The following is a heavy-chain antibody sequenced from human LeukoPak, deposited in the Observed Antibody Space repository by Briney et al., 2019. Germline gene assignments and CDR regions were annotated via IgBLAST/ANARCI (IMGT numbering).Heavy chain of an antibody. CDR1: GGSISSGDYY. J-gene: IGHJ4*02. CDR2: IYYSGST. CDR3: ARERRTVTTFLIDY. D-gene: IGHD4-11*01. V-gene: IGHV4-30-4*01. Sequence: SETLSLTCTVSGGSISSGDYYWSWIRQPPGKGLEWIGYIYYSGSTYYNPSLKSRVTISVDTSKNQFSLKLSSVTAADTAVYYCARERRTVTTFLIDYWSQGTLVTVSS.